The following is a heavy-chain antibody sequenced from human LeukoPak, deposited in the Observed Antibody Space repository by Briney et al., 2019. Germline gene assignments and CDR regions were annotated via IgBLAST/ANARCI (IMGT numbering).Heavy chain of an antibody. D-gene: IGHD1-26*01. CDR2: IYYSGST. CDR1: GGSISSSSYY. Sequence: SETLSLTCTVSGGSISSSSYYWGWIRQPPGKGLEWIGSIYYSGSTYYNPSLKSRVTISVDTSKNLFTLKLSSVTAADTAVYYCARHLYRYYYMDVWGKGTTVTVSS. V-gene: IGHV4-39*01. J-gene: IGHJ6*03. CDR3: ARHLYRYYYMDV.